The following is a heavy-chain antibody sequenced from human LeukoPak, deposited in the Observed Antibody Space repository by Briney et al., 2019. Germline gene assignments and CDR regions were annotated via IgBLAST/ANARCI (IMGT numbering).Heavy chain of an antibody. CDR2: IRSKAYGGTT. J-gene: IGHJ4*02. D-gene: IGHD2-21*02. CDR1: GFTFGDYA. V-gene: IGHV3-49*04. CDR3: TRVGLAYCGGDCYSLSDY. Sequence: PGGSLRLSCTASGFTFGDYAMSWVRKAPGTGLEWVGFIRSKAYGGTTEYAASVKGRFTISRYDSKSIAYLQMNSLKTEDTAVYYCTRVGLAYCGGDCYSLSDYWGQGTLVTVSS.